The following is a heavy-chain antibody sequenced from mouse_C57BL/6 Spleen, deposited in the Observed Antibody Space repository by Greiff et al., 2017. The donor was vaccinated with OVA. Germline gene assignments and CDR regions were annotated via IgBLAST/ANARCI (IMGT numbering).Heavy chain of an antibody. V-gene: IGHV5-6*01. J-gene: IGHJ2*01. D-gene: IGHD2-2*01. Sequence: EVQVVESGGDLVKPGGSLKLSCAASGFTFSSYGMSWVRQTPDKRLEWVATISSGGSYTYYPDSVKGRFPFSRDNAKNTLYLQKSHLKSENTAMSVCARDGYDGTYYFDYWGQGTTLTVSS. CDR2: ISSGGSYT. CDR3: ARDGYDGTYYFDY. CDR1: GFTFSSYG.